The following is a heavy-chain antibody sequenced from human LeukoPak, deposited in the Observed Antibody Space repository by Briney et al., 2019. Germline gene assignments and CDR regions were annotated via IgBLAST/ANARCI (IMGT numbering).Heavy chain of an antibody. D-gene: IGHD6-19*01. CDR1: GGSISSYY. CDR2: IYYSGST. J-gene: IGHJ5*02. V-gene: IGHV4-59*01. Sequence: SETLSLTCTVSGGSISSYYWSRIRQPPGKGLEWIGYIYYSGSTNYNPSLKSRVTISVDTSKNQFSLKLSSVTAADTAVYYCARAGYSSGWYWFDPWGQGTLVTVSS. CDR3: ARAGYSSGWYWFDP.